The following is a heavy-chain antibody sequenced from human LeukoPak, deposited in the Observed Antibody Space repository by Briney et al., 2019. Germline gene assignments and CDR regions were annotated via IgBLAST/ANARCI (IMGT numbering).Heavy chain of an antibody. Sequence: GGSLRLSCAASGFTFSSYWMHWVRQAPGKGLVWVSRIQTDGSSTTYADSVKGRFTISRDNAKNTLYLQMNSLRAEDTAVYYCASHPGYDFWSGYSYWGQGTQVTVSS. CDR3: ASHPGYDFWSGYSY. CDR2: IQTDGSST. CDR1: GFTFSSYW. D-gene: IGHD3-3*01. V-gene: IGHV3-74*01. J-gene: IGHJ4*02.